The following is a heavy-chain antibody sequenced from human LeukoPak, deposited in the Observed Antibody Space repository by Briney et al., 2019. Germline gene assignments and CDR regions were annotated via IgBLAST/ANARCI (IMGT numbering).Heavy chain of an antibody. D-gene: IGHD3-22*01. J-gene: IGHJ4*02. CDR3: ARAYDSSGYWVY. V-gene: IGHV3-20*04. CDR1: GGSFSGYY. CDR2: INWNGGST. Sequence: PSETLSLTCAVYGGSFSGYYWSWIRQPPGKGLEWVSGINWNGGSTGYADSVKGRFTISRDNAKNSLYLQMNSLRAEDTALYYCARAYDSSGYWVYWGQGTLVTVSS.